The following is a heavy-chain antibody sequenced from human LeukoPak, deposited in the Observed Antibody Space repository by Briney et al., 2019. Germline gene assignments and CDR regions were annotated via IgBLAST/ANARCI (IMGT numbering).Heavy chain of an antibody. CDR1: GFTVSSNY. J-gene: IGHJ3*02. V-gene: IGHV3-53*01. Sequence: GGSLRLSCAASGFTVSSNYMSWVRQAPGKGLEWVSVLYSGGNTHYADSVKGRFTISRDNSKNTLYLQMNSLRAEDTAVYYCARRYCSSCPTGHAFDIWGQGTMVTVSS. D-gene: IGHD2-2*01. CDR2: LYSGGNT. CDR3: ARRYCSSCPTGHAFDI.